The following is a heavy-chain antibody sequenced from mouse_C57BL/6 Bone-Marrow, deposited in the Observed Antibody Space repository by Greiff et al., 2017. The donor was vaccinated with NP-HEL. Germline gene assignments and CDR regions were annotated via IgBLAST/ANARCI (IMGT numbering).Heavy chain of an antibody. CDR2: ISYDGSN. V-gene: IGHV3-6*01. J-gene: IGHJ3*01. CDR3: ASRKRTEAWFAY. D-gene: IGHD4-1*01. Sequence: EVQLVESGPGLVKPSQSLSLTCSVTGYSITSGYYWNWIRQFPGNQLEWMGYISYDGSNNYNPSLKNRISITRDTSKNQFFLKLNSVTTEDTATYYCASRKRTEAWFAYWGQGTLVTVSA. CDR1: GYSITSGYY.